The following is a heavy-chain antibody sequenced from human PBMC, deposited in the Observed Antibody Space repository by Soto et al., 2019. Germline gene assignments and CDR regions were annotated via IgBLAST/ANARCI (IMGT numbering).Heavy chain of an antibody. CDR2: ISFDGGNK. CDR3: AKGRGILVGIVPGPEFDF. V-gene: IGHV3-30*18. CDR1: GFNFGSYG. J-gene: IGHJ4*02. D-gene: IGHD2-8*02. Sequence: QVQLVESGGGVVQPGGSLRLSCAGSGFNFGSYGVHWVRQAPGKGLEWVTVISFDGGNKFYADSVKGRFTISRDNSKNTVYVQMDSLRAEDTAVYYCAKGRGILVGIVPGPEFDFWGQGALVTVSS.